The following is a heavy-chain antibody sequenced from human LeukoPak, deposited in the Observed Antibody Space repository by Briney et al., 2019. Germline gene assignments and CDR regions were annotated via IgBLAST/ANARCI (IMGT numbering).Heavy chain of an antibody. CDR2: IKQDGSKT. CDR3: AKDQNNWNDAYYYYYMDV. CDR1: GFPFSTYW. V-gene: IGHV3-7*01. J-gene: IGHJ6*03. D-gene: IGHD1-1*01. Sequence: GGSLRLSCAASGFPFSTYWMTWVRQAPGKGLEWVANIKQDGSKTYYADSVKGRFTISRDNSKNTLYLQMNSLRAEDTAVYYCAKDQNNWNDAYYYYYMDVWGKGTTVTVSS.